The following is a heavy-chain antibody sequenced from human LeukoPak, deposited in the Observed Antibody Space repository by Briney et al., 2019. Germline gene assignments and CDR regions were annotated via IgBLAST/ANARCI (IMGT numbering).Heavy chain of an antibody. CDR1: GYSFINYY. CDR3: ARVSVAGTYYYGMDV. D-gene: IGHD6-19*01. V-gene: IGHV1-46*01. CDR2: IDPSGGST. J-gene: IGHJ6*02. Sequence: ASVKVSCKASGYSFINYYMHWVRQAPGQGLEWMGVIDPSGGSTSHAQKFQGRVTMTRDTSSSTVYMDLSSLRSEDTAVYYCARVSVAGTYYYGMDVWGQGTTVTVSS.